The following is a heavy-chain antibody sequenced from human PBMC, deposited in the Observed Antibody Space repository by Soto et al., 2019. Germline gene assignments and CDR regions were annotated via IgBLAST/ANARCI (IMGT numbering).Heavy chain of an antibody. CDR2: INNDGSEP. J-gene: IGHJ4*02. V-gene: IGHV3-74*01. CDR1: GFTFSNYW. CDR3: ARVNPHYSSLAY. Sequence: EVQLVESGGGLFQPEGSLRLSCEASGFTFSNYWMHWVRQAPGKGLVWVSRINNDGSEPIYADSVKGRFTISRDNVKNTVYLQMNSLRVADTAVYYCARVNPHYSSLAYWGQGSLVTVSS. D-gene: IGHD2-21*01.